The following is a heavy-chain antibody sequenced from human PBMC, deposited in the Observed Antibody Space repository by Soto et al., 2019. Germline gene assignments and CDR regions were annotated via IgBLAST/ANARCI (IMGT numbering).Heavy chain of an antibody. CDR2: ISSSSSYI. V-gene: IGHV3-21*01. D-gene: IGHD3-16*01. J-gene: IGHJ4*02. CDR3: ARDKGGAHDY. CDR1: GFTYSSSR. Sequence: EGALRRSCAASGFTYSSSRMNWFRQAPGKGLEWVSSISSSSSYIYYADSVKGRFTISRDNAKTSLYLQMNSLRAEDTAVYYCARDKGGAHDYWGQGTLVTVSS.